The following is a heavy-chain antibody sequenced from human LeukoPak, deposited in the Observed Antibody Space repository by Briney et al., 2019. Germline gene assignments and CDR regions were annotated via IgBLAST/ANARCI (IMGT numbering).Heavy chain of an antibody. D-gene: IGHD5-18*01. Sequence: GGSLRLSCAASGFSFEDYAMHWVRQAPGKGLEWVSGISWNSGSIGYADSVKGRFTISRDNAKNSLYLQMNSLRAEDMALYYCAKAKRGYSYGFDYWGQGTLVTVSS. CDR1: GFSFEDYA. CDR2: ISWNSGSI. J-gene: IGHJ4*02. V-gene: IGHV3-9*03. CDR3: AKAKRGYSYGFDY.